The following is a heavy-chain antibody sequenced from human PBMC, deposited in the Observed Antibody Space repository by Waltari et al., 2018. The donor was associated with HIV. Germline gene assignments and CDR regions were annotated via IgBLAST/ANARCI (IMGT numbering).Heavy chain of an antibody. CDR3: ARGRRTGDVDY. V-gene: IGHV4-34*01. Sequence: QVQLQQWGAGLLKPSETLSLTCAVYGGSFSGYYWSWIRQPPGKGLEWIGEINHSGSTNYNPSLKSRVTISVDTSKNQFSLKLSSVTAAETAVYYCARGRRTGDVDYWGQGTLVTVSS. J-gene: IGHJ4*02. CDR1: GGSFSGYY. CDR2: INHSGST. D-gene: IGHD7-27*01.